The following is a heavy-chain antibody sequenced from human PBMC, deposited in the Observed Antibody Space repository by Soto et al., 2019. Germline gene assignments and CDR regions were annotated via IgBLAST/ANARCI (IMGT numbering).Heavy chain of an antibody. V-gene: IGHV2-5*02. Sequence: QITLRESGPTRVRPTQPLTLTCDFSGFSLTTSGVGVAWIRQPPGKAPEWLAVIYWDDDKRYSPTLKSRLTITKYPSKHQVGLTMPNMDPLDTVTYYCAHRALYSGSYWDGGYFDTWGQGTPVTVSS. CDR2: IYWDDDK. CDR1: GFSLTTSGVG. D-gene: IGHD1-26*01. CDR3: AHRALYSGSYWDGGYFDT. J-gene: IGHJ4*02.